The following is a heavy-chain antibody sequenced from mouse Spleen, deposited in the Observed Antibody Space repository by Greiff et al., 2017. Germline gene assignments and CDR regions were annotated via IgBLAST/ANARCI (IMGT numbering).Heavy chain of an antibody. CDR3: ARAWRYDDGYYFDY. D-gene: IGHD2-14*01. CDR1: GYTFTSYW. V-gene: IGHV1-59*01. Sequence: QVQLQQPGAELVRPGTSVKLSCKASGYTFTSYWMHWVKQRPGQGLEWIGVIDPSDSYTNYNQKFKGKATLTVDTSSSTAYMQLSSLTSEDSAVYYCARAWRYDDGYYFDYWGQGTTLTVSS. CDR2: IDPSDSYT. J-gene: IGHJ2*01.